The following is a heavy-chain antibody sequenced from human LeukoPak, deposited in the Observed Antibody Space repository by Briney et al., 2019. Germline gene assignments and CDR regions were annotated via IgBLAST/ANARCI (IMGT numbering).Heavy chain of an antibody. CDR2: ISGSGGST. Sequence: GGSLRLSCVASGFTFSSYAMSWVRQAPGKGLEWVSAISGSGGSTYYADSVKGRFTISRDNSKNTLYLQMNSLRAEDTAVYYCAKDRNWGLVIDAFDIWGQGTMVTVSS. CDR1: GFTFSSYA. V-gene: IGHV3-23*01. D-gene: IGHD7-27*01. J-gene: IGHJ3*02. CDR3: AKDRNWGLVIDAFDI.